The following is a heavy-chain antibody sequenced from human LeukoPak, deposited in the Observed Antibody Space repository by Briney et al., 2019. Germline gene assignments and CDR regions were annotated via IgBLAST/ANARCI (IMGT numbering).Heavy chain of an antibody. J-gene: IGHJ5*02. Sequence: GGSLRLSCAVCGLTFRGYAWNWVRQAPGKGPEWVCGIGGSGDGTYYADFVRGRFSISRDNSKATVYLQMNSLRAEYTAIYYCGEDLGPYIGIANNWFDPWGQGTLVTVSS. CDR1: GLTFRGYA. CDR2: IGGSGDGT. D-gene: IGHD3-10*01. CDR3: GEDLGPYIGIANNWFDP. V-gene: IGHV3-23*01.